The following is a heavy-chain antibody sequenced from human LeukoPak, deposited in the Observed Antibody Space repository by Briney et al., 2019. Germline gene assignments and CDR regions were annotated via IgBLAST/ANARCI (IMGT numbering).Heavy chain of an antibody. Sequence: PGGSLRLSCAASGFRFSSYWMTGVRQAPGKGLEWVAFIRYDGSNDYYADSVRGRFSISRDHSKNTLYLQMSSLTPEDTAVYYCAKDLFTEWLPMDVWGKGTTVTVSS. J-gene: IGHJ6*03. CDR2: IRYDGSND. D-gene: IGHD3-3*01. CDR1: GFRFSSYW. V-gene: IGHV3-30*02. CDR3: AKDLFTEWLPMDV.